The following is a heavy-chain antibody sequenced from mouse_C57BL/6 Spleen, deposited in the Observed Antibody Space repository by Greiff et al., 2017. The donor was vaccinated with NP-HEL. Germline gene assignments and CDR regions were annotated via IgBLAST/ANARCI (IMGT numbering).Heavy chain of an antibody. V-gene: IGHV1-74*01. CDR1: GYTFTSYW. D-gene: IGHD2-2*01. CDR3: AKPYGYDSGFAY. Sequence: QVQLQQPGAELVKPGASVKVSCKASGYTFTSYWMHWVKQRPGQGLAWIGRIHPSDSDTNYNQKFKGQATLTVDKSSSTAYMQLSSRTLEDSAVYYCAKPYGYDSGFAYWGQGTLVTVSA. CDR2: IHPSDSDT. J-gene: IGHJ3*01.